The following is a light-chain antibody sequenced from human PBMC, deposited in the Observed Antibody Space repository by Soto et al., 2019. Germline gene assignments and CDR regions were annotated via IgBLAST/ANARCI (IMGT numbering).Light chain of an antibody. J-gene: IGLJ1*01. Sequence: QSVLTQPASVSGSPGQSITISCTGTSSDVGSHNLVSWYQQHPDRAPELMIYEGSKRPSGVSNRFSGSKSGNTASLTISGLQAEDEADYFCCSYAGSSTYIFGSGTKLTVL. CDR2: EGS. V-gene: IGLV2-23*01. CDR3: CSYAGSSTYI. CDR1: SSDVGSHNL.